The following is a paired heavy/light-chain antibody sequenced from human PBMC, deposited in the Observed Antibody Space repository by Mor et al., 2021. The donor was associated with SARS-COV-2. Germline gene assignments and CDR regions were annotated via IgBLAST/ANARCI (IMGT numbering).Heavy chain of an antibody. J-gene: IGHJ4*02. Sequence: EVQLVESGGSLVKPGGSLRLSCAASGFTFSNFAMKWVRQAPGKGLEWVSAISRSSRYIYYADSVEGRFTVSRDNAKNSLYLQMSSLRAEDTAVYYCARDERDCRGDTCYPGDFWGQGTLVTVSS. D-gene: IGHD2-15*01. CDR2: ISRSSRYI. CDR1: GFTFSNFA. CDR3: ARDERDCRGDTCYPGDF. V-gene: IGHV3-21*02.
Light chain of an antibody. Sequence: DIQMTQSPSFVSASVGDRVTITCRASQDISSWLVWYQQKPGKAPKVMIYAASSLQSGVSSRFSGSASGTDFTLTISSLQPEDFAAYYCQQVSNFPYTFGQGTNLEIK. CDR2: AAS. J-gene: IGKJ2*01. CDR1: QDISSW. V-gene: IGKV1-12*01. CDR3: QQVSNFPYT.